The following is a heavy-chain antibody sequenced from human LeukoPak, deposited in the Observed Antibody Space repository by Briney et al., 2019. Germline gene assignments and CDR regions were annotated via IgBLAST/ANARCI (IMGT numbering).Heavy chain of an antibody. CDR2: MNPNSGNT. V-gene: IGHV1-8*01. Sequence: ASVKVSCKASGYTFTSYDINWVRQATGQGLEWMGWMNPNSGNTGYAQKFQGRVTMTRNTSISTAYMGLSSLKSEDTAVYYCAQGSSSRYLLYYYYGMDVWGQGTTVTVSS. CDR3: AQGSSSRYLLYYYYGMDV. D-gene: IGHD6-6*01. CDR1: GYTFTSYD. J-gene: IGHJ6*02.